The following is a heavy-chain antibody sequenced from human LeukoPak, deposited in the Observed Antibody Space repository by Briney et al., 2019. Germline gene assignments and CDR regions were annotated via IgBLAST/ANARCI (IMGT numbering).Heavy chain of an antibody. D-gene: IGHD3-16*01. V-gene: IGHV3-23*01. Sequence: GVSLRLSCAASGFTFSSYAMICVRQAPAKALEWVSVISGSAGTTYYADSVKGRFTISRDNSKNTLDLQMNSLRVEDTAVYYCAKDIGASWFDPWSQGTLVTVSS. J-gene: IGHJ5*02. CDR1: GFTFSSYA. CDR3: AKDIGASWFDP. CDR2: ISGSAGTT.